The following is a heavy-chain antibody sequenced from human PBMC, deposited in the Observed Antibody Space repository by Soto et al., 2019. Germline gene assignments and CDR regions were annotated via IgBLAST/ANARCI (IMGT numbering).Heavy chain of an antibody. D-gene: IGHD6-19*01. CDR1: GFTFSSYS. Sequence: EVQLVESGGGLVKPGGSLRLSCAASGFTFSSYSMNWVRQAPGKGLEWVSSISSSSSYIYYADSVKGRFTISRDNAKNSLYLQMNSLRAEDTAVYYCASDLWLVKDDAFDIWGQGTMVTVSS. V-gene: IGHV3-21*01. CDR3: ASDLWLVKDDAFDI. CDR2: ISSSSSYI. J-gene: IGHJ3*02.